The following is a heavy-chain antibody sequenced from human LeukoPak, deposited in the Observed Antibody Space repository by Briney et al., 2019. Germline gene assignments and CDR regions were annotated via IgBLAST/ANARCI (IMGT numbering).Heavy chain of an antibody. CDR1: GFTFRDYY. CDR2: IGGSGSTI. J-gene: IGHJ4*02. CDR3: ARDLSFDSSGWSAHFDY. V-gene: IGHV3-11*04. D-gene: IGHD6-19*01. Sequence: KSGGSLRLSCAASGFTFRDYYMSWIRQAPGKGLEWVSHIGGSGSTIYYADSVKGRFTISRDNAKNSLHLQMNSLRAEDTAVYYCARDLSFDSSGWSAHFDYWGQGTLVTVSS.